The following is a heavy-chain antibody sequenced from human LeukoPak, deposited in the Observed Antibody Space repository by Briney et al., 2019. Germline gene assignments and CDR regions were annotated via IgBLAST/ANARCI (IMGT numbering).Heavy chain of an antibody. J-gene: IGHJ4*02. CDR3: ARELGVVVTANPPPSFDY. Sequence: ASVKVSCKASGGTFSSYAISWVRQAPGQGLEWMGGIIPIFGTANYAQKFQGRVTITADESTSTAYMELSSLRSEDTAVYYCARELGVVVTANPPPSFDYWGQGTLVTVSS. CDR1: GGTFSSYA. CDR2: IIPIFGTA. D-gene: IGHD2-21*02. V-gene: IGHV1-69*13.